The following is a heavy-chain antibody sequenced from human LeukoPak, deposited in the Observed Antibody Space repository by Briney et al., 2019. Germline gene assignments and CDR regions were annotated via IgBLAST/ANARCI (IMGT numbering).Heavy chain of an antibody. V-gene: IGHV2-5*01. CDR3: AHLADFWSGYFYFDY. Sequence: SGPTLVNPTQTLTLTCSFSGFLLSTSGVGVGWIRQPPGKALEWLALIYWNDDKRYSPSLKGRLTITKDTSKNQVVLTMTNMDPVDTATYYCAHLADFWSGYFYFDYWGQGTLVTVSS. CDR1: GFLLSTSGVG. CDR2: IYWNDDK. J-gene: IGHJ4*02. D-gene: IGHD3-3*01.